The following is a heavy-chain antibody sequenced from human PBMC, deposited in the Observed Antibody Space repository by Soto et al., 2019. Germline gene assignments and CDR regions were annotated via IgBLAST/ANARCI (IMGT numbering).Heavy chain of an antibody. D-gene: IGHD2-15*01. CDR1: GGSISSSSYY. CDR2: IYYSGST. CDR3: ARQGYCSGGSCFLFDP. V-gene: IGHV4-39*01. J-gene: IGHJ5*02. Sequence: KPSETLSLTCTVSGGSISSSSYYWGWIRQPPGKGLDWIGSIYYSGSTYYNPSLKSRVTISVDTSKNQFSLKLSSVTAADTAVYYCARQGYCSGGSCFLFDPWGQGTLVTVSS.